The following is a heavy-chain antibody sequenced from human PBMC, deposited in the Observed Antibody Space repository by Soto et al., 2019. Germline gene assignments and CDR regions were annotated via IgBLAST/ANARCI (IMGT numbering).Heavy chain of an antibody. CDR1: GGTFNSYS. CDR3: VREGDGAVSL. Sequence: QVQLVQSGAEVKKPGSSVKVSCKASGGTFNSYSITWVRQAPRQGLEWMGRIIPILGITNYAQKWQGRVTITADKSTSTAYMEVWTLTFEDTALSFCVREGDGAVSLWGQGTMVTVSS. V-gene: IGHV1-69*08. J-gene: IGHJ3*01. CDR2: IIPILGIT. D-gene: IGHD6-19*01.